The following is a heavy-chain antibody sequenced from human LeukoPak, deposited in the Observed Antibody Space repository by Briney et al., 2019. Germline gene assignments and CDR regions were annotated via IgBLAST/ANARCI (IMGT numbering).Heavy chain of an antibody. J-gene: IGHJ5*02. CDR1: GASISSDY. V-gene: IGHV4-34*01. Sequence: SETLSLTCTVSGASISSDYWSWIRQPPGKGLEWIGEINHSGSTNYNPSLKSRVTISVDTSKNQFSLKLSSVTAADTAVYYCARGGYCSSTSCYTGGLSLWLDPWGQGTLVTVSS. D-gene: IGHD2-2*02. CDR3: ARGGYCSSTSCYTGGLSLWLDP. CDR2: INHSGST.